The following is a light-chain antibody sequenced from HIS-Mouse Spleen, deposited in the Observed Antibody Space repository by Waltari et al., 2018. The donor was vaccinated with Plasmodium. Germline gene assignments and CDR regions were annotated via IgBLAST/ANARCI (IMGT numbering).Light chain of an antibody. CDR3: QQYNNWSFT. CDR1: QSVSSN. Sequence: EIVMTQSPATLSVSPGERATLSCRASQSVSSNLAWYQQKPGQAPRLLIYGASTRATGNPAGFSGSGSGTEFTLTISSLQSEDFAVYYCQQYNNWSFTFGPGTKVDIK. V-gene: IGKV3-15*01. J-gene: IGKJ3*01. CDR2: GAS.